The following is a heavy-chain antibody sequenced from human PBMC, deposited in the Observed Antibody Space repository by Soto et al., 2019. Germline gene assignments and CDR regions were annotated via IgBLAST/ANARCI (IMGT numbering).Heavy chain of an antibody. CDR1: GGSFSGYY. Sequence: VQLQQWGAGLLKPSETLSLTCAVYGGSFSGYYWSWIRQPPGKGLEWIGEINHSGSTNYNPSLKSRVTISVDTSKNQFSLKLSSVTAADTAVYYCARGRRLKYSSSWSNWFDPWGQGTLVTVFS. CDR2: INHSGST. D-gene: IGHD6-13*01. CDR3: ARGRRLKYSSSWSNWFDP. J-gene: IGHJ5*02. V-gene: IGHV4-34*01.